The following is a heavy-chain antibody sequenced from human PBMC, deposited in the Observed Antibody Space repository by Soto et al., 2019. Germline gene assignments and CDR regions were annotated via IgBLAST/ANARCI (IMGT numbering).Heavy chain of an antibody. D-gene: IGHD3-3*01. CDR2: IKTKSDGATI. Sequence: MHLVESGGGLVEPGGSLRLSCVASGFTFNDAWLSWVRQAPGKGLEWLGRIKTKSDGATIEYAAPAQGSFSISGDESTNTLNLQMNSLQTADAGVYYCRFLEWSVRYFYAALDVWGRGTTVTVSS. V-gene: IGHV3-15*01. CDR1: GFTFNDAW. J-gene: IGHJ3*01. CDR3: RFLEWSVRYFYAALDV.